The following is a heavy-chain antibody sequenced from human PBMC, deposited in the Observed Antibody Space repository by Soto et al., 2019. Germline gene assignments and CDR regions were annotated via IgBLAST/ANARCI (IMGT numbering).Heavy chain of an antibody. CDR1: GGTFSSYA. CDR2: IMPIFGTA. Sequence: ASVEGSCKACGGTFSSYAMSWVRQAPGQGLEWMGGIMPIFGTANYAQKFQGRVTITADESTSTACMELSSLRSEDTAVNYCARGLEPVPPLGAWVVTRSVTKSSYPCIVFWGQGITVSV. D-gene: IGHD1-1*01. CDR3: ARGLEPVPPLGAWVVTRSVTKSSYPCIVF. V-gene: IGHV1-69*13. J-gene: IGHJ6*02.